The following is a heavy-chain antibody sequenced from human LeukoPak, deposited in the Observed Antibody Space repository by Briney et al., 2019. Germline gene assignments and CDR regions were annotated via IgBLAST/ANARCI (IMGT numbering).Heavy chain of an antibody. CDR1: GFTFSRYG. D-gene: IGHD5-12*01. Sequence: GGSLRLSCVASGFTFSRYGMHWVRQAPGKGLEWVSAISGRTGGTYYADSVKGRFTISRDNSKSTLYLQMDSLRAEDTAVYYCAKCGNSGCHLIDYWGQGTLVTVSS. V-gene: IGHV3-23*01. CDR3: AKCGNSGCHLIDY. J-gene: IGHJ4*02. CDR2: ISGRTGGT.